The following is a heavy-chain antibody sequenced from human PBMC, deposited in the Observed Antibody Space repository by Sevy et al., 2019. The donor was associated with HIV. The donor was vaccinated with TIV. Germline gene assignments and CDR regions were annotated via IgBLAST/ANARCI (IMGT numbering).Heavy chain of an antibody. CDR2: IYTTGFT. J-gene: IGHJ2*01. V-gene: IGHV4-61*02. CDR3: ARETVEDSSTWFFHL. D-gene: IGHD6-6*01. CDR1: GGSISRGNYY. Sequence: SETLSLTCPVSGGSISRGNYYWSWVRQPAGKGLEWIGRIYTTGFTNYNPSLKRRVTVSLDTSKNRFSLKMNSVTAADTAVYYSARETVEDSSTWFFHLWGRGTLVTVSS.